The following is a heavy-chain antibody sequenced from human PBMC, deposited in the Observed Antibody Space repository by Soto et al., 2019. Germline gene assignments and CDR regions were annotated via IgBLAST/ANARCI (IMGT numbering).Heavy chain of an antibody. J-gene: IGHJ4*02. CDR2: IYHSGRA. CDR3: ARDVAVPGETDRFDY. CDR1: GDSISTNKR. V-gene: IGHV4-4*02. D-gene: IGHD6-19*01. Sequence: QVQLQESGPGLVRPSGTLSLTCAVSGDSISTNKRWSWVRQPPGKGLEWIGEIYHSGRANFNPSLKSRVTMSVETSKNQFSLKLSSMTAADTAIYYCARDVAVPGETDRFDYWGQGTLVTVSS.